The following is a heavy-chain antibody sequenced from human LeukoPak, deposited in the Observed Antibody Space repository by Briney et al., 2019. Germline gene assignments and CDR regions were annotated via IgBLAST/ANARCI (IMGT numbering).Heavy chain of an antibody. Sequence: PGGSLRLSCAASGFTFRSYGMSWVRQAPGKGLEWVSAISGSGGSTYYADSVKGRFTISRANAKNSLFLQMNSLRAEDTAVYYCARGADYDILTGYMDVWGKGTTVTVSS. D-gene: IGHD3-9*01. CDR3: ARGADYDILTGYMDV. CDR2: ISGSGGST. J-gene: IGHJ6*03. V-gene: IGHV3-23*01. CDR1: GFTFRSYG.